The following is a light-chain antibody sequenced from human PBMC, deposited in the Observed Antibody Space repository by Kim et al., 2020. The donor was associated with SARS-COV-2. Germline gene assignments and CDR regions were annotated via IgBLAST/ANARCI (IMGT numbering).Light chain of an antibody. V-gene: IGLV3-19*01. CDR2: GKN. CDR3: YSRDSSGNWV. CDR1: SLRKCY. J-gene: IGLJ3*02. Sequence: ALGQTVRITCQGDSLRKCYASWYQQKPGQAPVLVFYGKNNRPSGIPDRFSGSSSGDTASLTITGAQGEDEADYYCYSRDSSGNWVFGGGTQLTVL.